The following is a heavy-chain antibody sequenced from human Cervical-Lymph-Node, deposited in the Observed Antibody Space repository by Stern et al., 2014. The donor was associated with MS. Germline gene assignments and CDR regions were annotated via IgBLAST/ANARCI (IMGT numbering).Heavy chain of an antibody. Sequence: QLVESGAEVRKLGSSVKVSCKASGSTFSTTALSWLRQAHGQGPEWRGAIVTMYGKTNYVQKMQSRDTITADESASTACMELRSLRSEDTAVYYWAREHHGGNFESWGQGTLVTVSS. J-gene: IGHJ4*02. D-gene: IGHD4-23*01. CDR1: GSTFSTTA. CDR2: IVTMYGKT. CDR3: AREHHGGNFES. V-gene: IGHV1-69*01.